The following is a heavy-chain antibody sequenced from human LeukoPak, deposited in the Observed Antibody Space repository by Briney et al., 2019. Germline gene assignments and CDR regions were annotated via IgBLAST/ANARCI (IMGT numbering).Heavy chain of an antibody. CDR2: INHSGGT. V-gene: IGHV4-34*01. Sequence: SETLSLTCAVYGGSFSGYYWSWIRQPPGKGLEWIGEINHSGGTNYNPSLKSRVTISVDTSKNQFSLKLSSVTAADTAVYYCARGRRIVVVPAAIRARGRYFDYWGQGTLVTVSS. CDR1: GGSFSGYY. J-gene: IGHJ4*02. D-gene: IGHD2-2*02. CDR3: ARGRRIVVVPAAIRARGRYFDY.